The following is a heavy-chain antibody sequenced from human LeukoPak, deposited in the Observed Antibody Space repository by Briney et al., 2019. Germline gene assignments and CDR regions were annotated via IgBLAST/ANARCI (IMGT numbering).Heavy chain of an antibody. J-gene: IGHJ3*02. CDR3: AADQPRYPDAFDI. D-gene: IGHD1-1*01. Sequence: ALVTVSCKASGFTSTTSTMQWVRQARGQRLEWIGWIVVGSGDTNYAEKFQERVTITGDMSTSTVYMELSSLRSDDTAVYYCAADQPRYPDAFDIWGQGTMVTVSS. CDR2: IVVGSGDT. CDR1: GFTSTTST. V-gene: IGHV1-58*02.